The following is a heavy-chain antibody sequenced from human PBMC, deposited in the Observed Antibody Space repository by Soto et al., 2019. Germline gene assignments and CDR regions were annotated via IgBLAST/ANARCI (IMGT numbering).Heavy chain of an antibody. V-gene: IGHV3-23*01. D-gene: IGHD6-13*01. CDR3: AKVKAQLVTYYFDS. CDR1: GFTFSSYA. J-gene: IGHJ4*02. CDR2: ISGSAGTT. Sequence: GGSLRLSCAASGFTFSSYAMSWVRQAPGKGLEWVSGISGSAGTTYYADSVRGRFTISRENSKNTLYLQMNSLRAEDTAVYYCAKVKAQLVTYYFDSWGLETQVTVSS.